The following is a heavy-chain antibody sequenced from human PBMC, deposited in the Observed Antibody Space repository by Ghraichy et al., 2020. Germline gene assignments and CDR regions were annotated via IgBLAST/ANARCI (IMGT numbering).Heavy chain of an antibody. J-gene: IGHJ4*02. CDR1: GGTFSSYA. D-gene: IGHD1-26*01. CDR3: ARASASLGPKSKIFDY. CDR2: IIPIFGTA. Sequence: SVKVSCKASGGTFSSYAISWVRQAPGQGLEWMGGIIPIFGTANYAQKFQGRVTITADESTSTAYMELSSLRSEDTAVYYCARASASLGPKSKIFDYWGQGTLVTVSS. V-gene: IGHV1-69*13.